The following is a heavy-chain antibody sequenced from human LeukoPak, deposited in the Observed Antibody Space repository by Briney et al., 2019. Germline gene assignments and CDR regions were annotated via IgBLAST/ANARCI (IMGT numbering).Heavy chain of an antibody. J-gene: IGHJ4*02. D-gene: IGHD7-27*01. CDR3: ARSYWGSDY. CDR1: GFTFSSYS. Sequence: GGSLRLSCAASGFTFSSYSMNWVRQAPGKGLEWVSYISSSSSTIYYADSVKGRFTISRDNAKNSLYLQMNSLRAEDTAVYYCARSYWGSDYWGQGTLVTVFS. V-gene: IGHV3-48*01. CDR2: ISSSSSTI.